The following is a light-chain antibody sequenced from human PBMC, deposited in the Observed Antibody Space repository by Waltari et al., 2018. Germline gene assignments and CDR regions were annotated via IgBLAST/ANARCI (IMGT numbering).Light chain of an antibody. V-gene: IGLV2-23*02. CDR1: SSDVGGYNY. CDR3: CSYAGSSTYV. Sequence: QSALTQPASVSWSPGQSITISCTGTSSDVGGYNYVSWYQQHPGKAPKLMIYDVSKRPSGVSNRFSGSKSGNTASLTISGLQAEDEADYYCCSYAGSSTYVFGTGTKVTVL. CDR2: DVS. J-gene: IGLJ1*01.